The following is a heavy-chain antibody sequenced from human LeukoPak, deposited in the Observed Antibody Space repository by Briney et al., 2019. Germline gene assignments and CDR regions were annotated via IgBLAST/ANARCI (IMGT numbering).Heavy chain of an antibody. CDR3: ARVNSSSWYTTLYYGMDV. CDR1: GGTFSSYA. V-gene: IGHV1-69*04. D-gene: IGHD6-13*01. J-gene: IGHJ6*02. CDR2: IIPILGIA. Sequence: ASVKVSCKASGGTFSSYAISWVRQAPGQGLEWMGRIIPILGIANYAQKFQGRVTITADKSTSTAYMELSSLRSEDTAVYYCARVNSSSWYTTLYYGMDVWGQGTTVTVSS.